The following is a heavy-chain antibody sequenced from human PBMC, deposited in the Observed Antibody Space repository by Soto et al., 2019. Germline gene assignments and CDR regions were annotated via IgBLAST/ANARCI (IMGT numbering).Heavy chain of an antibody. CDR3: AKDRQDPYDYGDLRIGGAFDI. CDR2: ISYDGSNK. V-gene: IGHV3-30*18. CDR1: GFTFSSYG. Sequence: QVQLVESGGGVVQPGRSLRLSCAASGFTFSSYGMHWVRQAPGKGLEWVAVISYDGSNKYYADSVKGRFTISRDNSKNTLYLHMNSLRAEDTAVYYCAKDRQDPYDYGDLRIGGAFDIWGQGTMVTVSS. D-gene: IGHD4-17*01. J-gene: IGHJ3*02.